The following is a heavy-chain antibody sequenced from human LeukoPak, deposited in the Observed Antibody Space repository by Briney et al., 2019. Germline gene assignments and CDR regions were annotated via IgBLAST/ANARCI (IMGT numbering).Heavy chain of an antibody. CDR3: ARARVYGTDI. CDR1: GYTFTCYY. Sequence: ASVKVSCKASGYTFTCYYMHWVRQAPGQGLEWMGWINPNSGGTNYAQKFQGRVTMTRDTSISTAYMELSRLTSDDTAVYYCARARVYGTDIWGQGTMVTVSS. CDR2: INPNSGGT. V-gene: IGHV1-2*02. D-gene: IGHD3-10*01. J-gene: IGHJ3*02.